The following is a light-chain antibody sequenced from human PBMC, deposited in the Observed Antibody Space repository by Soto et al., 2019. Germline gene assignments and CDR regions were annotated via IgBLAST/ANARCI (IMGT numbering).Light chain of an antibody. CDR3: QQYDYWWT. V-gene: IGKV3-15*01. CDR1: QSVSNT. J-gene: IGKJ1*01. Sequence: ENVLTQSPGTLSLSPGERATLSCRAGQSVSNTFLAWYQQKPGQAPRLLIYGASTRATGVPARFSGSGSGTEFTLTIGSLQSEDSALYYCQQYDYWWTFGQGTKVDIK. CDR2: GAS.